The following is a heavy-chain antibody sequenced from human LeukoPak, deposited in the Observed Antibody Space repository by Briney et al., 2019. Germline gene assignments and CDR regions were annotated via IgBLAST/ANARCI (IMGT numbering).Heavy chain of an antibody. J-gene: IGHJ4*02. V-gene: IGHV1-2*06. D-gene: IGHD4-17*01. CDR2: INPNSGAT. Sequence: ASMKVSCKASGYTFTVYFIHWVRQAPGQGLEWMGRINPNSGATDYAQKFQGRVTMTEDTSTDTAYMELSSLRSEDTAVYYCATDHVTNFDYWGQGTLVTVSS. CDR1: GYTFTVYF. CDR3: ATDHVTNFDY.